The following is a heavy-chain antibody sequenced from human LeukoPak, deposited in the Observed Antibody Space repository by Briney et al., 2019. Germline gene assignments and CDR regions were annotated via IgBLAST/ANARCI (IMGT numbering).Heavy chain of an antibody. V-gene: IGHV3-30*04. CDR2: ISYDGSNQ. J-gene: IGHJ4*02. CDR3: ARDPSGYYDSVYFDY. D-gene: IGHD3-22*01. CDR1: GFTFSSYA. Sequence: GGSLRLSCAASGFTFSSYAMHWVRQAPGKGLEWVAVISYDGSNQYYADSVKGRFTISRDNSKNTLYLQMNSLRAEDTAVYCCARDPSGYYDSVYFDYWGQGTLVTVSS.